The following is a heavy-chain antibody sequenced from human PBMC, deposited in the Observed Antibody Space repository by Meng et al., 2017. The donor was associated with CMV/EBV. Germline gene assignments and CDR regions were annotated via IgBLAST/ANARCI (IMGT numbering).Heavy chain of an antibody. CDR2: ISGSSTYI. CDR1: EFTFSSYV. D-gene: IGHD6-6*01. V-gene: IGHV3-21*01. J-gene: IGHJ6*02. CDR3: ARDQQLGYYYGMDV. Sequence: GGSLRLSCAASEFTFSSYVMNWVRQAPGKGLEWVSSISGSSTYIYYAGSVKGRFTISRDNARKSLYLEMNSLRAEDTAVYYCARDQQLGYYYGMDVWGQGTTVTVSS.